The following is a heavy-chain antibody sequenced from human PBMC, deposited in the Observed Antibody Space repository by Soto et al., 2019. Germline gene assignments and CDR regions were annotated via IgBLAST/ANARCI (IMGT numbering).Heavy chain of an antibody. J-gene: IGHJ4*02. CDR1: GGSFSGYY. Sequence: QVQLQQWGAGLLKPSETLSLTCAVHGGSFSGYYWTWIRQPPGTGLEWIGEINHSGSTNYNPSLKSRVTISVDTSKNQFSLKLTSVTAADTAVYYCARDKITGLFDYWGKGTLVTVSS. V-gene: IGHV4-34*01. CDR2: INHSGST. D-gene: IGHD2-8*02. CDR3: ARDKITGLFDY.